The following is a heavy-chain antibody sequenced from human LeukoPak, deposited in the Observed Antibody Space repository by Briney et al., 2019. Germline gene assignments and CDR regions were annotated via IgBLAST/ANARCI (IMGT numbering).Heavy chain of an antibody. D-gene: IGHD2/OR15-2a*01. J-gene: IGHJ4*02. CDR2: IWYDGSDA. CDR3: ARYTTGHGFDV. V-gene: IGHV3-33*08. Sequence: GGSLRLSCAASGFTFRSNGMHWVRQAPGRGLEWVTYIWYDGSDADYADPVKGRFTISRDNSKNTLYLQMNSLRAEDTAVYYCARYTTGHGFDVWGQGTLVTISS. CDR1: GFTFRSNG.